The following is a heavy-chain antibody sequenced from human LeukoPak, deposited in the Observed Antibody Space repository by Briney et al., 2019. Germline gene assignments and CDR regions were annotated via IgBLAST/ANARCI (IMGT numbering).Heavy chain of an antibody. Sequence: ASVKVSCKASGYTFTSYAMHWVRQAPGQRLEWMGWINAGNGNTKYSQKFQGRVTITRDTSASTACMELSSLRSEDTAVYYRARTPPVVVSDDAFDIWGQGTMVTVSS. CDR1: GYTFTSYA. CDR2: INAGNGNT. D-gene: IGHD2-15*01. V-gene: IGHV1-3*01. CDR3: ARTPPVVVSDDAFDI. J-gene: IGHJ3*02.